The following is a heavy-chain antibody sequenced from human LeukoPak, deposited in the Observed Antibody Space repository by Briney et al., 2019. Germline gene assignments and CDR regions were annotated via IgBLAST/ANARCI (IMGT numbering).Heavy chain of an antibody. Sequence: ASVRVSCKASGYSFSYFGINWVRQAPGQGLEWMGWINCYNGNTNYAQKSEGRLTLTTDTATSSVYMELRNLRSDDTAVYYCARGLDAAAGLANFDYWGQGTLVTVSS. CDR3: ARGLDAAAGLANFDY. J-gene: IGHJ4*02. CDR1: GYSFSYFG. CDR2: INCYNGNT. V-gene: IGHV1-18*01. D-gene: IGHD6-25*01.